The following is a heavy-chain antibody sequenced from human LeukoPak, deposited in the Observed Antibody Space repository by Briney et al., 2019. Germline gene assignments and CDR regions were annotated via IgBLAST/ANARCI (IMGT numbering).Heavy chain of an antibody. CDR1: GFTFSSSA. CDR2: ISGSGGST. CDR3: AKARLDWLLYFDY. D-gene: IGHD3-9*01. J-gene: IGHJ4*02. V-gene: IGHV3-23*01. Sequence: GGFLRLSCAASGFTFSSSAMSWVRQAPGKGLEWVSAISGSGGSTYYADSVKGRFTISRDNSKNTLYLQMNSLRAEDTAVYYCAKARLDWLLYFDYWGQGTLVTVSS.